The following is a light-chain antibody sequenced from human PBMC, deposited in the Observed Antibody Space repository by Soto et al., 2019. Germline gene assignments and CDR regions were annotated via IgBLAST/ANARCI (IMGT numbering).Light chain of an antibody. Sequence: DIVLSHSVGTLSLSQGERATLSCGASQSVSSSYLAWYQQKPGQAPRPLIYGASSRATGIPDRFSGSGSGTDFTLTISRLEPEDFAVYYCQQYGSATTWTFGQGAMVDIK. V-gene: IGKV3-20*01. CDR3: QQYGSATTWT. CDR2: GAS. J-gene: IGKJ1*01. CDR1: QSVSSSY.